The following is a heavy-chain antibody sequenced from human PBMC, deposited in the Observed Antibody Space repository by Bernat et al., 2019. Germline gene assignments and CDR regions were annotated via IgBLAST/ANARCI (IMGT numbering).Heavy chain of an antibody. CDR1: GFTFSSYA. J-gene: IGHJ4*02. Sequence: EVQLLESGGGLVQPGGSLRLSCAASGFTFSSYAMGWVRQAPGKGLEWVSVISGSGGTTHYADPVKGRFTISRDNSKNTLYLEMTSLRADDTAVYYCAKASGQPWLRIPYDYWGPGTLVTVSS. CDR3: AKASGQPWLRIPYDY. CDR2: ISGSGGTT. D-gene: IGHD5-12*01. V-gene: IGHV3-23*01.